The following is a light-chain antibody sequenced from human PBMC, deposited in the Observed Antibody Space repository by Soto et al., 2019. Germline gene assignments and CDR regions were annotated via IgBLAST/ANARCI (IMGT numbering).Light chain of an antibody. Sequence: DIQMTQSPSTLSASVGDRVTITCRASQTITNWLAWYQQKPGKAPKVLIYKTSSLESWVPSRFRGSGSGTEVTLTINGLELDDLAAYYCRQEESYWTFGQGNKVE. CDR2: KTS. CDR1: QTITNW. J-gene: IGKJ1*01. V-gene: IGKV1-5*03. CDR3: RQEESYWT.